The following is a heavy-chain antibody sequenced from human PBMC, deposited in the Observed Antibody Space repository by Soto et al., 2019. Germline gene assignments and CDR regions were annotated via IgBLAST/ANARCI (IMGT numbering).Heavy chain of an antibody. J-gene: IGHJ3*02. D-gene: IGHD3-10*01. CDR2: IYYSGST. CDR3: ARHYYGSGSYPNKKHDAFDI. V-gene: IGHV4-59*08. Sequence: SETLSLTCTVSGGSISSYYWSWIRQPPGKGLEWIGYIYYSGSTNYNPSLKCRVTISVDTSKNQFSLKLSSVTAADTAVYYCARHYYGSGSYPNKKHDAFDIWGQGTMVTVSS. CDR1: GGSISSYY.